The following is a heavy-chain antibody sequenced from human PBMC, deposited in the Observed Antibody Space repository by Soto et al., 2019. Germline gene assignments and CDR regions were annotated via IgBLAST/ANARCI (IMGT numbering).Heavy chain of an antibody. J-gene: IGHJ4*02. CDR3: AKRRLLGYDSSGYYYDY. CDR1: GFTFSSYA. D-gene: IGHD3-22*01. V-gene: IGHV3-23*01. Sequence: GGSLRLSCAASGFTFSSYAMSWVRQAPGKGLEWVSAISGSGGSTYYADSVKGRFTISRDNSKNTLYLQMNSLRAEDTAVYYCAKRRLLGYDSSGYYYDYWGQGTLVTVSS. CDR2: ISGSGGST.